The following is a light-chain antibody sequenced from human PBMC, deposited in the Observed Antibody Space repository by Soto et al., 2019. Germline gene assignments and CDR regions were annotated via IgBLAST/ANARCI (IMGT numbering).Light chain of an antibody. Sequence: DIQMTQSPSTLSASVGDXXTXTXXARQSISSWLAWYQQKPGKAPKLLIYDASSLESGVPSRFSGSGSGTEFTLTISSLQPDDFATYYCQQYNSYSWTFGQGTKV. J-gene: IGKJ1*01. CDR1: QSISSW. CDR3: QQYNSYSWT. CDR2: DAS. V-gene: IGKV1-5*01.